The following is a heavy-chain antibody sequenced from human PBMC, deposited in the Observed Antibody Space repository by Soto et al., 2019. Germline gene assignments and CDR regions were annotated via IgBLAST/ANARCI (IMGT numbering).Heavy chain of an antibody. J-gene: IGHJ4*02. CDR1: GGTFSSYA. D-gene: IGHD6-19*01. CDR2: IIPIFGTA. V-gene: IGHV1-69*13. Sequence: GASVKVSCKASGGTFSSYAISWVRQAPGQGLEWMGGIIPIFGTANYAQKFQGRVTITADESTSTAYMELSSLRSEDTAVYYCARDSRRAIAVAGTVFDYWGQGTLVTVSS. CDR3: ARDSRRAIAVAGTVFDY.